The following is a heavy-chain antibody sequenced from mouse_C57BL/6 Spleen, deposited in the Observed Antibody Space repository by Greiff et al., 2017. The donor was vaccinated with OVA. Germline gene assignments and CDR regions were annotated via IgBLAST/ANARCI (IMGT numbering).Heavy chain of an antibody. Sequence: QVQLQQPGAELVKPGASVKMSCKASGYTFTSYWITWVKQRPGQGLEWIGDIYPGSGSTNYNEKFKSKATLTVDTSSSTAYMQLSSLTSEYSAVYYWARGGYDGYYYDYAMGYWGQGTSVTVSS. J-gene: IGHJ4*01. V-gene: IGHV1-55*01. CDR2: IYPGSGST. D-gene: IGHD2-3*01. CDR1: GYTFTSYW. CDR3: ARGGYDGYYYDYAMGY.